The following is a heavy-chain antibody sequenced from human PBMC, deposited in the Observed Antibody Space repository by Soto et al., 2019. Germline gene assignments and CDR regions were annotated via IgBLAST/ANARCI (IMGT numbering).Heavy chain of an antibody. CDR2: TYYRSKWLH. CDR3: ARGNALDV. J-gene: IGHJ3*01. V-gene: IGHV6-1*01. CDR1: GDSVSSDITS. D-gene: IGHD3-10*01. Sequence: QGQLQQSGPGLVKPSQTLSLTCAISGDSVSSDITSWNWIRQSPSRGLEWLGRTYYRSKWLHDYAASVKSRITINPDTSKNQCSLELNSISPADTAVYYCARGNALDVWGQGTVVTVSS.